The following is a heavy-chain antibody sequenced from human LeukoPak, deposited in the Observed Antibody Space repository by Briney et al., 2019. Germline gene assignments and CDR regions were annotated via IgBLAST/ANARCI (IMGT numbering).Heavy chain of an antibody. V-gene: IGHV3-48*04. CDR2: ISSSGSNT. CDR3: ARGGGSGSNYYNGMDV. Sequence: PGGSLRLSCAASGFTFSSYSMNWVRHAPGKGLEWRAYISSSGSNTNYADSVKGRFTISRDNTKNSLYLQMNSLRAEDTAVYYCARGGGSGSNYYNGMDVWGQGATLTVSS. CDR1: GFTFSSYS. J-gene: IGHJ6*02. D-gene: IGHD3-10*01.